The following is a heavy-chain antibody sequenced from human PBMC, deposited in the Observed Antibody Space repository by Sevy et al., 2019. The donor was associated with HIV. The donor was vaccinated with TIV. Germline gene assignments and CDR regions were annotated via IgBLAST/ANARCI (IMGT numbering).Heavy chain of an antibody. CDR3: ADRLVGMSEWNYSYFDY. CDR1: GFSIGTSGVG. Sequence: SGPTLVNPTQTLTLTCTFSGFSIGTSGVGVGWVRQPPGKALEWLVVIYWDNDKRYSPSLKSRLTVTKDISKNQVVLTMTNLDPADTATYYCADRLVGMSEWNYSYFDYWGQGTLVTVSS. CDR2: IYWDNDK. V-gene: IGHV2-5*02. D-gene: IGHD1-7*01. J-gene: IGHJ4*02.